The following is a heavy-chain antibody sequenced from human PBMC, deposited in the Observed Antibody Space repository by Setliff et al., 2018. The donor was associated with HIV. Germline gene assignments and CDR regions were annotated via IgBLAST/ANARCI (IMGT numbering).Heavy chain of an antibody. J-gene: IGHJ4*02. CDR1: GVSMSSHY. V-gene: IGHV4-59*11. D-gene: IGHD5-12*01. CDR3: AGRGGYNDWYFDY. Sequence: PSETLSLTCNVPGVSMSSHYWSWIRQAPGQPPNKGLGWIGNIYYSGTTNYNPSLESRVTISIDTTKSQFSLKLTSVTTADTAMYYCAGRGGYNDWYFDYWGQGALVTVSS. CDR2: IYYSGTT.